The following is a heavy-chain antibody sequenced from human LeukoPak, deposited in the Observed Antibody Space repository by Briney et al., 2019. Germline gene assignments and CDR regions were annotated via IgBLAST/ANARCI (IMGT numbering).Heavy chain of an antibody. J-gene: IGHJ3*02. Sequence: ASVKGSCKASGYTFTSYYMHWVRQSPGQGLEWMGIINPSGGSTSYAQKFQGRVTMTRDMSTSTVYMELSSLRSEDTAVYYCARSHITIDAFDIWGQGTMVTISS. CDR2: INPSGGST. D-gene: IGHD3-10*01. CDR3: ARSHITIDAFDI. V-gene: IGHV1-46*01. CDR1: GYTFTSYY.